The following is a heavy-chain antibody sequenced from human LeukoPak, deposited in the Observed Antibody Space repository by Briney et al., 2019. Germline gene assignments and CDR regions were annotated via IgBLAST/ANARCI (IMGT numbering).Heavy chain of an antibody. V-gene: IGHV3-23*01. CDR2: ISGSGGST. Sequence: GGSLRLSCAASGFTFSSYGMSWVRQAPGKGLEWVSAISGSGGSTYYADSVKGRFTISRDNAKNTLYLQMNSLRAEDTAVYYCARGSYSSSWYEYYFDYWGQGTLVTVSS. D-gene: IGHD6-13*01. CDR1: GFTFSSYG. J-gene: IGHJ4*02. CDR3: ARGSYSSSWYEYYFDY.